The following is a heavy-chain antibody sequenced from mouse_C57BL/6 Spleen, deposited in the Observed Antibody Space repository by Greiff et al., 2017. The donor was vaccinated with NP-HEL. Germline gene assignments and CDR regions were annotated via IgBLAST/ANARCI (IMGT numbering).Heavy chain of an antibody. CDR1: GYAFSSSW. V-gene: IGHV1-82*01. CDR2: IYPGDGDT. D-gene: IGHD2-5*01. Sequence: QVQLKESGPELVKPGASVKISCKASGYAFSSSWMNWVKQRPGKGLEWIGRIYPGDGDTNYNGKFTGKAKLTADKSSSTAYMQLSSLTSEDSAVYFCASPYYRNYFFAYWGQRTLVTVSA. CDR3: ASPYYRNYFFAY. J-gene: IGHJ3*01.